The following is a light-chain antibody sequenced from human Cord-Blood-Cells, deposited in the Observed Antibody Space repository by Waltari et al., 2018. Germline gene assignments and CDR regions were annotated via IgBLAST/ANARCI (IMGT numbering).Light chain of an antibody. J-gene: IGLJ3*02. CDR1: SSDVGGYNY. V-gene: IGLV2-11*01. CDR2: DVS. Sequence: QSALTQPRSVSGSPGQSVTISCTGTSSDVGGYNYVSWYQQHPGKAPKLMIYDVSNRPSGVPDRFSGSKSGNTASLTISGLQAEDEADYYCCSYAGSYIWVFGGGTKLTVL. CDR3: CSYAGSYIWV.